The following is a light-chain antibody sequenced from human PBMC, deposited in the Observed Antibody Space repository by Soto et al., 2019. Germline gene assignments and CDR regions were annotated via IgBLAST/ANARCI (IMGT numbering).Light chain of an antibody. V-gene: IGLV2-14*01. Sequence: QSVLTRPASVSGSPAQSTNISRTATCSDACGYNYVYWYQHLPGRAPTLIIYYLSHRPSGVIVRFSGSKXGNTAYLAISGRQVEDVAEYFRLSFTTVMTHVLGPGDKVTVL. CDR1: CSDACGYNY. J-gene: IGLJ1*01. CDR2: YLS. CDR3: LSFTTVMTHV.